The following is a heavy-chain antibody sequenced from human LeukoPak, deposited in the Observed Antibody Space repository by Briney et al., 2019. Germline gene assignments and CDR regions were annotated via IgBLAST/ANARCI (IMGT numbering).Heavy chain of an antibody. CDR2: ISAYNGNT. Sequence: ASVKVSCKASGYTFTSYGISWVRQAPGQGLEWMGWISAYNGNTNYAQKLQGRVTMTTDTSTSTAYMELRSLRPDDTAVYYCARRYYDSSGYYYEVDYWGQGTLVTVSS. CDR1: GYTFTSYG. CDR3: ARRYYDSSGYYYEVDY. D-gene: IGHD3-22*01. J-gene: IGHJ4*02. V-gene: IGHV1-18*01.